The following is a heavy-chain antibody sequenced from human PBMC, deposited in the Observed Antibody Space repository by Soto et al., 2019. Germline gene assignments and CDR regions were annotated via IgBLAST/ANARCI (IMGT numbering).Heavy chain of an antibody. V-gene: IGHV4-31*03. J-gene: IGHJ6*02. Sequence: PSESLALTCTVSGGSMNSGGDYWSLNRQHPGKGLEWIGYIYYSGSTYYNPSLKSRVTISVDTSKNQFSLKLSSVTAADTAVYYCAGVNYYYGMDVWGQGTTVTVSS. CDR1: GGSMNSGGDY. CDR3: AGVNYYYGMDV. CDR2: IYYSGST.